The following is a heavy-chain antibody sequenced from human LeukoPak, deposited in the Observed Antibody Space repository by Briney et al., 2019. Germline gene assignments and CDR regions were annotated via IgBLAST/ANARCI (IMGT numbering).Heavy chain of an antibody. D-gene: IGHD1-26*01. V-gene: IGHV3-7*01. Sequence: GGSLRLSRAASGFTFSTYWMSWVRQAPGKGLEWVANINQDGSEKHHVDSVKGRFTISRDNAKNSLYLQMDSLRAEDTAMYYCAREASGSFYDYWGQGTLVTVSS. CDR2: INQDGSEK. J-gene: IGHJ4*02. CDR3: AREASGSFYDY. CDR1: GFTFSTYW.